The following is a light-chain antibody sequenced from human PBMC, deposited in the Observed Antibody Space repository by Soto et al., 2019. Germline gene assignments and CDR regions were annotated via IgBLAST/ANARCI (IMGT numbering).Light chain of an antibody. CDR2: DAS. J-gene: IGKJ1*01. Sequence: DIQMTQSPSTLSASVGDRVPLTCRASQSISSWLAWYQQKPGKAPKLLIYDASSLESGVPSRFSGSGSGTEFTLTISSLQPDDFAVYYCQQYNNWPTFGQGTKVDI. V-gene: IGKV1-5*01. CDR3: QQYNNWPT. CDR1: QSISSW.